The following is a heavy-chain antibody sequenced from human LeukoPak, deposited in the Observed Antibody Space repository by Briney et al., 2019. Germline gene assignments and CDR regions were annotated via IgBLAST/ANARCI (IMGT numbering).Heavy chain of an antibody. CDR3: ARALYGDYFPYFDY. D-gene: IGHD4-17*01. CDR2: FDPEDGET. Sequence: ASVKVSCKVSGYTLTELSMHWVRQAPGKGLEWMGGFDPEDGETIYAQKFQGRVTMTEDTSTDTAYMELSSLRSEDMAVYYCARALYGDYFPYFDYWGQGTLVTVSS. V-gene: IGHV1-24*01. CDR1: GYTLTELS. J-gene: IGHJ4*02.